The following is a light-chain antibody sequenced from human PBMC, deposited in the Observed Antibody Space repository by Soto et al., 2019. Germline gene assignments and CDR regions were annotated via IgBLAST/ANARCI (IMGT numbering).Light chain of an antibody. V-gene: IGKV3-15*01. J-gene: IGKJ5*01. CDR2: GAS. CDR1: QSVSRK. CDR3: QQYNNWPPIT. Sequence: ETVMTQSPAILSVSPGERATLSCRASQSVSRKLAWYQQKPGQAPRLLIYGASTRATGIPARFSGSGSGTEFTFTISSLQSEDFAVYYCQQYNNWPPITFGQGTRLEIK.